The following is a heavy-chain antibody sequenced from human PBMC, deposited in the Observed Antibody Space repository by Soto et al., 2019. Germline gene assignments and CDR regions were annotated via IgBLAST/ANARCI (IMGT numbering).Heavy chain of an antibody. Sequence: GGSLRLSCAASGFTFSSYAMSWVRQAPGKGLEWVSAISGSGGSTYYADSVKGRFTISRDNSKNTLYLQMNSLRAEDTAVYYCAKVRDCTNGVCYALYFDYWGQGTLVTVSS. CDR1: GFTFSSYA. CDR2: ISGSGGST. J-gene: IGHJ4*02. V-gene: IGHV3-23*01. CDR3: AKVRDCTNGVCYALYFDY. D-gene: IGHD2-8*01.